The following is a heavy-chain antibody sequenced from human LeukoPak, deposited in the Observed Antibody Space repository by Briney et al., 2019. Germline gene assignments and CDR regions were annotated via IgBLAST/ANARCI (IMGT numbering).Heavy chain of an antibody. CDR3: ARDEDYYGLTF. D-gene: IGHD3-10*01. V-gene: IGHV3-48*04. CDR2: ISSSGSTI. Sequence: QPGGSLRLSCAASGLTFSSYWMSWVRQAPGKGLEWVSYISSSGSTIYYADSVKGRFTISRDNAKNSLYLQMNSLRAEDTAVYYCARDEDYYGLTFWGQGTTVTVSS. CDR1: GLTFSSYW. J-gene: IGHJ6*02.